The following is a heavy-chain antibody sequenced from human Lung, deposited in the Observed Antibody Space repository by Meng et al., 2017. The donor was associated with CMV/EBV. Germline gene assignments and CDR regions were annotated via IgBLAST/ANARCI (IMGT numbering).Heavy chain of an antibody. D-gene: IGHD3-22*01. CDR2: INWSGGST. CDR1: GFTFDDYG. J-gene: IGHJ4*02. CDR3: ARGDSSAYYLFDY. Sequence: GEXXKISCAASGFTFDDYGLSWVRQAPGKGLEWVSGINWSGGSTGYADSVKGRFTISRDNAKNSLYLQMNSLRAEDTALYHCARGDSSAYYLFDYWGQGTLVTGSS. V-gene: IGHV3-20*01.